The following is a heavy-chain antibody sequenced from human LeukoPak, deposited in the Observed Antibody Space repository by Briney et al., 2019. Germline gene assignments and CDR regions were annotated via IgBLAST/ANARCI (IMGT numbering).Heavy chain of an antibody. CDR3: ARPAAAIPPY. D-gene: IGHD6-13*01. J-gene: IGHJ4*02. CDR1: GFTFSSYS. V-gene: IGHV3-21*01. CDR2: ITATSSYI. Sequence: GGSLRLSCAASGFTFSSYSMNWVRQAPGKRLEWGSSITATSSYIYYADSVRGRFTISRDNAKNSLYLQMNSLRAEDTAVYYCARPAAAIPPYWGQGTLVTVSS.